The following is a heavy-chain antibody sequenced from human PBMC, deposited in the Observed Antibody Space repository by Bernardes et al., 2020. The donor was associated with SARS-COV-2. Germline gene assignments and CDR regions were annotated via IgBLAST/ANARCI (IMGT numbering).Heavy chain of an antibody. CDR1: GASITSGGFY. CDR3: ARSWTTGSNWFDP. J-gene: IGHJ5*02. CDR2: IYHSGST. D-gene: IGHD4-17*01. Sequence: SETLSLTCTVSGASITSGGFYWNWIRQHPGKGLEWIGYIYHSGSTYYNPSLKSRVFISLDTSKNQFSLNLSSVTVADTAVYYCARSWTTGSNWFDPWGQGTLVTVSS. V-gene: IGHV4-31*03.